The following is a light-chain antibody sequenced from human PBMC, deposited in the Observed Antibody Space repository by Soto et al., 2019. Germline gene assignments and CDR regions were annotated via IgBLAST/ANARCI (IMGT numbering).Light chain of an antibody. J-gene: IGKJ1*01. CDR3: QQYNTWHRT. V-gene: IGKV3-15*01. CDR2: HSS. CDR1: QSITTH. Sequence: IVLTQSPGTLSLSSLDRANLSCRASQSITTHLAWYQQRPGQAPRLLIYHSSTRATGVPTRFSGSGSGTDFTLTINSLESEDIAVYYCQQYNTWHRTFGQGTKVDIK.